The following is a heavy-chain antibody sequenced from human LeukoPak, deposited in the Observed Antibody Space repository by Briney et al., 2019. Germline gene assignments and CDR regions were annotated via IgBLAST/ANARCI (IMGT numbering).Heavy chain of an antibody. Sequence: SETLSLTCTVSGGSISSSSYYWGWIRQPPGKGLEWIGSIYYSGSTYYNPSLKSRVTISVDTSKNQFSLKLSSVTAADTAVYYCARHQVVVVPAAIDYWGQGTLVTVSS. CDR2: IYYSGST. D-gene: IGHD2-2*01. CDR1: GGSISSSSYY. CDR3: ARHQVVVVPAAIDY. V-gene: IGHV4-39*01. J-gene: IGHJ4*02.